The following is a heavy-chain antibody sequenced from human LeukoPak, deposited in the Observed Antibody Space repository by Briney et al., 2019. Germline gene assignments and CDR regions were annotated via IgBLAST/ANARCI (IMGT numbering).Heavy chain of an antibody. Sequence: PGRSLRLSRAASGFTFDDYAMHWVRQAPGKGLEWVSGISWNSGSIGYADSVKGRFTISRDNAKNSLYLQMNSLRAEDTALYYCAKDTSSSGWSGGFDYWGQGTLVTVSS. J-gene: IGHJ4*02. V-gene: IGHV3-9*01. CDR1: GFTFDDYA. D-gene: IGHD6-19*01. CDR3: AKDTSSSGWSGGFDY. CDR2: ISWNSGSI.